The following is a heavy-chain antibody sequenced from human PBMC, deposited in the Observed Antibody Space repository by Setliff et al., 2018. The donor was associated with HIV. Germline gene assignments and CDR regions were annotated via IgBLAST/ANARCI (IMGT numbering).Heavy chain of an antibody. D-gene: IGHD3-3*01. CDR3: MRGRSITIFGVAYFDF. Sequence: SETLSLTCTVSGGSISSGGYYWSWIRQHPGKGLEWIGYIYYSGSTYYNPSLKSRLTMSVDPSKNQFSLKVTSVTAADTAVYYCMRGRSITIFGVAYFDFWGQGTQVTVSS. J-gene: IGHJ4*02. CDR2: IYYSGST. V-gene: IGHV4-31*03. CDR1: GGSISSGGYY.